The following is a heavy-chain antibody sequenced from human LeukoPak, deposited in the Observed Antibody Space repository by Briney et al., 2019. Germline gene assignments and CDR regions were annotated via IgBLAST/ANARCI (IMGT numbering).Heavy chain of an antibody. D-gene: IGHD1-26*01. Sequence: SGGSLRLSCAAPGFTFTNYWLIWVRQAPGKGLEWVANINEDGGKKYYVGSVEGRFTISRDNAKNSVVLQMNSLRAADTAMYYCASRSYSCSSSWGQGTLVTVSS. CDR1: GFTFTNYW. CDR2: INEDGGKK. CDR3: ASRSYSCSSS. J-gene: IGHJ5*02. V-gene: IGHV3-7*01.